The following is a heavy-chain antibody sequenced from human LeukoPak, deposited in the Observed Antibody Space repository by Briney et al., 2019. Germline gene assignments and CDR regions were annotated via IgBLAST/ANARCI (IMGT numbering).Heavy chain of an antibody. Sequence: SETLSLTCTVSGGSISSYYWSWIRQPPGKGLEWIGYIYYSGSTNYNPSLKSRVTISVDTSKNQFSLKLSSVTAADTVVYYCARHSIVGQWLVPFDYWGQGTLVTVSS. CDR1: GGSISSYY. V-gene: IGHV4-59*08. CDR2: IYYSGST. J-gene: IGHJ4*02. CDR3: ARHSIVGQWLVPFDY. D-gene: IGHD6-19*01.